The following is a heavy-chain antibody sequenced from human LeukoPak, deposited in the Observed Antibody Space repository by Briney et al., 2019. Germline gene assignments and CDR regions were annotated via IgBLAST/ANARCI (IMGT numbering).Heavy chain of an antibody. Sequence: PGGSLRLSCAASGFTFSRNSMNWVRQAPGKGLEWVSYISSSSSTIYYADSVKGRFTISRDNAKNSLYLQMNSLRAEDTAVYYCARDRGGYCSSTSCYLSEVDVWGKGTTVTVSS. CDR3: ARDRGGYCSSTSCYLSEVDV. V-gene: IGHV3-48*01. D-gene: IGHD2-2*01. CDR2: ISSSSSTI. CDR1: GFTFSRNS. J-gene: IGHJ6*04.